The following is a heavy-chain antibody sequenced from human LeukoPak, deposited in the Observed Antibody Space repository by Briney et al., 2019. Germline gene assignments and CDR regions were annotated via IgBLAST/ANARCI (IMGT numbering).Heavy chain of an antibody. CDR2: IYYSGST. CDR3: ASSDYDYYAMDV. CDR1: GGSFSGYY. V-gene: IGHV4-59*08. J-gene: IGHJ6*02. Sequence: SETLSLTCAVYGGSFSGYYWSWIRQPPGKGLEWIGSIYYSGSTNYNPSLRSRVTISIDTSKNQFSLKLTSVTAADTAMYYCASSDYDYYAMDVWGQGTTVTVSS. D-gene: IGHD6-6*01.